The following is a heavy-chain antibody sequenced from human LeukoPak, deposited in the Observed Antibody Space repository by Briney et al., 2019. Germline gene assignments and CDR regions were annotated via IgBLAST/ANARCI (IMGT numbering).Heavy chain of an antibody. CDR3: ARDRGVRGSLVRGPPLY. D-gene: IGHD3-10*01. J-gene: IGHJ4*02. V-gene: IGHV3-21*01. Sequence: PGGSLRLSCAASGFTFSSYSMNWVRQAPGKGLEWVSSISSSSSYIYYADSVKGRFTISRDNAKNSLYLQMNSLRAEDTAVYYCARDRGVRGSLVRGPPLYWGQGTLVTVSS. CDR2: ISSSSSYI. CDR1: GFTFSSYS.